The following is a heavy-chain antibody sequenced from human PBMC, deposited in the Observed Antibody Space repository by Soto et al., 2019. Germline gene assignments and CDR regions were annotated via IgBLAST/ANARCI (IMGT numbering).Heavy chain of an antibody. CDR2: IYYSGST. J-gene: IGHJ4*02. CDR1: GGSISSGGYY. D-gene: IGHD3-22*01. Sequence: PSETLSLTCTVSGGSISSGGYYWSWIRQHPGKGLEWIGYIYYSGSTYYNPSLKSRVTISVDTSKNQFSLKLSSVTAADTAVYYCASRGYDSSGHFDYWGQGTLVTVSS. V-gene: IGHV4-31*03. CDR3: ASRGYDSSGHFDY.